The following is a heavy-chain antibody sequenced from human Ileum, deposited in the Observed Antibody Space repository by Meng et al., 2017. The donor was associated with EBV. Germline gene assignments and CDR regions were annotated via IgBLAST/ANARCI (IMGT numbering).Heavy chain of an antibody. J-gene: IGHJ4*02. CDR2: IYHSGST. CDR3: ASGRDYAWHS. Sequence: QVQEAGPGLVKPSGTLSLTCAFSGDSISSNNWWSWVRQPPGKGLEWIGEIYHSGSTNYNPSFKSRVTMSVDKSKNQISLNLSSVTAADTAVYYCASGRDYAWHSWGRGTLVTVSS. D-gene: IGHD4-17*01. V-gene: IGHV4-4*02. CDR1: GDSISSNNW.